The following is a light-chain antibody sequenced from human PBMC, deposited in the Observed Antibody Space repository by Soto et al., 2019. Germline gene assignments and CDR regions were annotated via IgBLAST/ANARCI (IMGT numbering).Light chain of an antibody. V-gene: IGLV1-40*01. J-gene: IGLJ2*01. CDR2: GNS. Sequence: QSVLTQPPSVSGAPGQRVTISCTGSSSNIGTGYDVHWYQQLPGTAPKLLIYGNSNRPSGVPDRFSGSKSCTSASLAITGLQAEDEADYDCQSYDRNLSVVFGGGTKLTVL. CDR3: QSYDRNLSVV. CDR1: SSNIGTGYD.